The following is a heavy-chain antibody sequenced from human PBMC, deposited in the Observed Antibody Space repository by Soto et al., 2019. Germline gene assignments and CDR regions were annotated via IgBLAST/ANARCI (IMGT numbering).Heavy chain of an antibody. Sequence: ASVKVSCKASGYTFTSYYMHWVRQAPGQGLEWMGIINPSGGSTSYAQKIQGRVTMTTDTSTSTVYMELRSLRSDDTAVYYCARVYDFWSGYQNPFDYWGQGTLVTVSS. D-gene: IGHD3-3*01. CDR3: ARVYDFWSGYQNPFDY. CDR2: INPSGGST. CDR1: GYTFTSYY. V-gene: IGHV1-46*01. J-gene: IGHJ4*02.